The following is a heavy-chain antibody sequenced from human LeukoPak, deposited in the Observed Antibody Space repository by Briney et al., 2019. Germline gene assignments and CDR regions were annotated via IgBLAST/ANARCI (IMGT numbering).Heavy chain of an antibody. CDR1: RYTFTGYY. V-gene: IGHV1-2*02. Sequence: ASVKVSCKASRYTFTGYYMHWVRQAPGQGLDWMGWINPSSGGTNYAQKFQGRVTMTRDTSISTAYMELSRLRSDDTAVYYCARERRPVVPAAMGYYYGMDVWGQGTTVTVSS. J-gene: IGHJ6*02. CDR3: ARERRPVVPAAMGYYYGMDV. D-gene: IGHD2-2*01. CDR2: INPSSGGT.